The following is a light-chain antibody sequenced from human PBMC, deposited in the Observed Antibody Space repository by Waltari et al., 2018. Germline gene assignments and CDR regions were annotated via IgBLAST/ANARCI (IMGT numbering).Light chain of an antibody. J-gene: IGKJ2*01. Sequence: EIVLTQSPATLSLSPGERATLSCRASQTVRTFLAWYQQKPGQAPRLLIFDASSRATGLPAKFRGSGSGTDFTLTVSNLEPEDFAVYYCQQRSNWPYTFGQGTRVDIK. CDR3: QQRSNWPYT. CDR2: DAS. V-gene: IGKV3-11*01. CDR1: QTVRTF.